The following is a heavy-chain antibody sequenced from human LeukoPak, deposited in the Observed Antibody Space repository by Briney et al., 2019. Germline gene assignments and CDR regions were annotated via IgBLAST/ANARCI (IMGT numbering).Heavy chain of an antibody. CDR3: ARDGPSSTSYYYGMDV. CDR2: INTNTGNP. Sequence: ASVKVSCKASGYTFTSYAMNWVRQAPGQGLEWMGWINTNTGNPTYAQGFTGRFVFSLDTSVSTAYLQISSLKAEDTAVYYCARDGPSSTSYYYGMDVWGQGTTVTVSS. CDR1: GYTFTSYA. V-gene: IGHV7-4-1*02. J-gene: IGHJ6*02. D-gene: IGHD2-2*01.